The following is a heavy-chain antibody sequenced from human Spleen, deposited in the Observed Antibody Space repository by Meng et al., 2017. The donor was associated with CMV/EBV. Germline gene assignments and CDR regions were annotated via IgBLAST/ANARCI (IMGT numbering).Heavy chain of an antibody. V-gene: IGHV3-53*05. CDR2: IYNDGAT. Sequence: GESLKISCAASGVTVSSNYMTWVRQAPGKGLEWVSVIYNDGATYYADSVKGRFTISRDNSKSTLYLQMNSLRPGDTALYFCARALLPPSYYYPMDVWGQGTTVTVSS. CDR3: ARALLPPSYYYPMDV. J-gene: IGHJ6*02. CDR1: GVTVSSNY.